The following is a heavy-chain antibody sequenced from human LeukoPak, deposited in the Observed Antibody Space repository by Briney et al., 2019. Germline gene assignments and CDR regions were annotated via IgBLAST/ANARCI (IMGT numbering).Heavy chain of an antibody. CDR2: INDSGST. V-gene: IGHV4-34*01. D-gene: IGHD3-10*01. Sequence: PSETLSLTCAVYGGSFSGYSWSWIRQPPGKGLEWIGEINDSGSTNYNPSLKSRVTILRDTSKNQFSLNLRSVTAADTAMYYCARRVPYYGSVTPYYDYWGQGILVTVSS. CDR3: ARRVPYYGSVTPYYDY. CDR1: GGSFSGYS. J-gene: IGHJ4*02.